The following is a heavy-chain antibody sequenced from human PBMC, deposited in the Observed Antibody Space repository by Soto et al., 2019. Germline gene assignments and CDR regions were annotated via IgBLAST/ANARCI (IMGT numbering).Heavy chain of an antibody. V-gene: IGHV3-64D*06. CDR1: GFTFSSYS. J-gene: IGHJ4*02. Sequence: PGRSLRLSCSTSGFTFSSYSIQWVRQAPLKGLEYVSSISSDGRPTYYADSVKGRFTISRDNSKNTLYLQMSSLKAEDTAVYYCVKDRYVDYWGQGTLVTVSS. CDR2: ISSDGRPT. CDR3: VKDRYVDY.